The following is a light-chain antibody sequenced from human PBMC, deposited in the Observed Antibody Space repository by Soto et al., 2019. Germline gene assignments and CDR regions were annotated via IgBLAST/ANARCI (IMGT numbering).Light chain of an antibody. V-gene: IGKV1-5*01. Sequence: DIQMTQSPSTLSASVGDRVTITCRASQSISSWLAWYQQKPGKAPKVLIYDASSWESGVPSRFSRSGSGTEFTPANSSLQPDDFAAFYCQQYNSYPLTVGGGTKVEIK. CDR2: DAS. CDR1: QSISSW. J-gene: IGKJ4*02. CDR3: QQYNSYPLT.